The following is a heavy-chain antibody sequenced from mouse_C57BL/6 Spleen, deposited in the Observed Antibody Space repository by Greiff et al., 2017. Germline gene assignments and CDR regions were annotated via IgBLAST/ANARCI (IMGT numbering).Heavy chain of an antibody. CDR3: ARGDLTGTHFGG. CDR1: GYTFTDYY. V-gene: IGHV1-76*01. CDR2: IYPGSGNT. Sequence: VQLQQSGAELVRPGASVKLSCKASGYTFTDYYINWVKQRPGQGLEWIARIYPGSGNTYYNEKFKGKATLTAEKSSSTAYMQRSSLTSEDSAVYFCARGDLTGTHFGGWGKGTTLTVSS. D-gene: IGHD4-1*01. J-gene: IGHJ2*01.